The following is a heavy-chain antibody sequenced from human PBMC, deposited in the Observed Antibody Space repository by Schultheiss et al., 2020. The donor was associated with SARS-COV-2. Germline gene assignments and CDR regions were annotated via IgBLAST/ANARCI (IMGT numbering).Heavy chain of an antibody. CDR1: GGSISSYY. CDR3: ASQMTGYMDV. Sequence: SETLSLTCAVSGGSISSYYWSWIRQPPGKGLEWIGYIYYNGNTNYNPSLKSRVTMSLDTSKNQFSLKLSSVTAADTAVYYCASQMTGYMDVWGKGTTVTVSS. D-gene: IGHD3-10*01. J-gene: IGHJ6*03. V-gene: IGHV4-59*12. CDR2: IYYNGNT.